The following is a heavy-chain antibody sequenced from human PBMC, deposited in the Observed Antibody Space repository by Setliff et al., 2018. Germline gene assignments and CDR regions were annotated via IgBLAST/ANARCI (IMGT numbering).Heavy chain of an antibody. Sequence: SETLSLTCTVSNGSVSTTSHYWGWVRQPPGKGLEWLGTVYYDGTTYYNPSFKSRVTISVDTSKNQFSLRLTSVTAADTASYFCARQGGRLFDNWGQGTLVTVSS. CDR3: ARQGGRLFDN. V-gene: IGHV4-39*01. CDR2: VYYDGTT. CDR1: NGSVSTTSHY. J-gene: IGHJ4*02.